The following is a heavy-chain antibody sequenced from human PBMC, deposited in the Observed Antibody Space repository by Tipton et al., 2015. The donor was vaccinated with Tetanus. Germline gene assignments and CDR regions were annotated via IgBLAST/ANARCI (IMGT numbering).Heavy chain of an antibody. CDR3: ARDAGWLQLGFAFDI. J-gene: IGHJ3*02. CDR1: GGSISSYY. D-gene: IGHD5-24*01. CDR2: IYYSGST. Sequence: TLSLTCTVSGGSISSYYWSWIRQPPGKGLEWIGYIYYSGSTNYNPSLKSRVTISVDTSKNQFSLKLSSVTAADTAVYYCARDAGWLQLGFAFDIWGQGTMVAVSS. V-gene: IGHV4-59*01.